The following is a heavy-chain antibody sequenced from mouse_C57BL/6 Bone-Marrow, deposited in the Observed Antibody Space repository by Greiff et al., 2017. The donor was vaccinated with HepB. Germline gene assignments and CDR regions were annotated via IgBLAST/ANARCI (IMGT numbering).Heavy chain of an antibody. CDR1: GYTFTSYW. Sequence: QVQLKQPGAELVKPGASVKMSCKASGYTFTSYWITWVKQRPGQGLEWIGDIYPGSGSTNYNEKFKSKATLTVDTSSSTAYMQLSSLTSEDSAVYYCARRLYGSSPYYYAMDYWGQGTSVTVSS. V-gene: IGHV1-55*01. J-gene: IGHJ4*01. CDR3: ARRLYGSSPYYYAMDY. CDR2: IYPGSGST. D-gene: IGHD1-1*01.